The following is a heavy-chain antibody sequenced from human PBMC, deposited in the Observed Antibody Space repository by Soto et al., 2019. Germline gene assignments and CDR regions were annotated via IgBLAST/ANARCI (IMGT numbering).Heavy chain of an antibody. Sequence: QVQLQESGPGLMKPSGTLSLTCGVSGDSITSNNWWSWVRQPPGKGLEWIGEIYHSGSTNYNPSLKSRVTISVDKSKNQFSLKLTSVTAADTGVYFCAARVWSGHGRWGQGTLVTVSS. V-gene: IGHV4-4*02. D-gene: IGHD3-3*01. J-gene: IGHJ4*02. CDR3: AARVWSGHGR. CDR2: IYHSGST. CDR1: GDSITSNNW.